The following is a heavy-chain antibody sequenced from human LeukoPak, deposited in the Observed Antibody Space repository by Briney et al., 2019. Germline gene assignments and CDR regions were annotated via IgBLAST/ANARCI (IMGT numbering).Heavy chain of an antibody. J-gene: IGHJ2*01. CDR1: GFTFSSYG. Sequence: GGSVRLSCAASGFTFSSYGMSWVRQAPGKGLEWVSAISGSGGSTYYSDSVKGRFTISRDNSKNTLYLQMNSLRAEDTAVYYCAKLPDTGAWYFDLWGRGTLVTVSS. CDR3: AKLPDTGAWYFDL. CDR2: ISGSGGST. V-gene: IGHV3-23*01. D-gene: IGHD5-18*01.